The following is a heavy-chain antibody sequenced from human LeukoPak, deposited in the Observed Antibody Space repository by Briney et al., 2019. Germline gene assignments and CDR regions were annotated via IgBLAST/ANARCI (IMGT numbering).Heavy chain of an antibody. CDR3: AKGQYSSGWYGLDV. D-gene: IGHD6-19*01. J-gene: IGHJ6*02. V-gene: IGHV3-23*01. CDR1: GFTFITSA. CDR2: ISGSGGST. Sequence: GGSLRLSCAASGFTFITSAMNWVRQAPGKGLEWVSDISGSGGSTFYADPVKGRFTISRDNSNNALYLQMNSLRVDDTAVYYCAKGQYSSGWYGLDVWGQGTTVTVSS.